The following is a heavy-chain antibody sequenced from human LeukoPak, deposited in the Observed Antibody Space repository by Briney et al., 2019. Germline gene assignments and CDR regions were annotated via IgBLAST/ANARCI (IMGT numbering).Heavy chain of an antibody. CDR1: GGSISSYY. D-gene: IGHD6-19*01. Sequence: SETLSLTCTVSGGSISSYYWSWIRQPPGKGLEWIGYIYYSGSTNYNPSLKSRVTISVDTSKNQFSLKLSSVTAADTAVYYCARGGLKGIAVAGRFDYWGQGTLVTVSS. CDR3: ARGGLKGIAVAGRFDY. CDR2: IYYSGST. J-gene: IGHJ4*02. V-gene: IGHV4-59*08.